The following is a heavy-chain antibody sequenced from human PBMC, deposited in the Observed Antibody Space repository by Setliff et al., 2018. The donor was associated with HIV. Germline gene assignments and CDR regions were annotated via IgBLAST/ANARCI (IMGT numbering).Heavy chain of an antibody. Sequence: PSETLSLTCAVYGGSFSDYYWSWIRQPPGKGLEWIGEINHSGSTKYNASLQSRVTISVDTSKNQFSLKLSSVTAADTAVYYCARGDYDYYYYYMDVWGKGTTVTVSS. CDR1: GGSFSDYY. D-gene: IGHD4-17*01. V-gene: IGHV4-34*01. J-gene: IGHJ6*03. CDR2: INHSGST. CDR3: ARGDYDYYYYYMDV.